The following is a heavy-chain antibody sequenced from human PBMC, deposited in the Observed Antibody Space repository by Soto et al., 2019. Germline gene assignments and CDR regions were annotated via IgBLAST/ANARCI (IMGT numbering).Heavy chain of an antibody. V-gene: IGHV1-18*01. CDR3: AREGGAPYYYYGMDV. D-gene: IGHD3-10*01. CDR1: GYTFTRSG. J-gene: IGHJ6*02. CDR2: ISSYNGDT. Sequence: QVQLGQCGAEVKKPGASVKVSCKASGYTFTRSGISWVRQAPGQGPEWMGWISSYNGDTNYAQTFQGRVTMTTDTSKSTAYMELRSLRSDDTAVYYCAREGGAPYYYYGMDVWGQGTPVTVSS.